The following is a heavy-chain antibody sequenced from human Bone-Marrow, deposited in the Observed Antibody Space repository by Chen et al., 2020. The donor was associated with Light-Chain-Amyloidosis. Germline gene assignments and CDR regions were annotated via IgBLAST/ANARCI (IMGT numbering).Heavy chain of an antibody. D-gene: IGHD3-16*01. J-gene: IGHJ4*02. Sequence: EVQLVESGGGLVQPGGSLRLSCAASGFTFSDYWMSWVRQAPGKGLEWVANIKQDTSEKYYVDSVKGRFTISRDYAKDSLYLQMSSLRAEDTAMYYCARHIVWGAPDYWGQGTLVTVSS. V-gene: IGHV3-7*03. CDR3: ARHIVWGAPDY. CDR2: IKQDTSEK. CDR1: GFTFSDYW.